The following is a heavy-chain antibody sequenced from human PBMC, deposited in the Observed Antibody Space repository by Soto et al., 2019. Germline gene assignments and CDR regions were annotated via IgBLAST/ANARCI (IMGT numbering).Heavy chain of an antibody. Sequence: SVKVSCKASGGTFSSYAISWVRQAPGQGLEWMGGIIPIFGTANYAQKFQGRVTITADESTSTAYMELSSLRSGDTAVYYCARDGGYCSSTSCLYGMDVWGQGTTVTVSS. CDR2: IIPIFGTA. V-gene: IGHV1-69*13. CDR1: GGTFSSYA. J-gene: IGHJ6*02. D-gene: IGHD2-2*01. CDR3: ARDGGYCSSTSCLYGMDV.